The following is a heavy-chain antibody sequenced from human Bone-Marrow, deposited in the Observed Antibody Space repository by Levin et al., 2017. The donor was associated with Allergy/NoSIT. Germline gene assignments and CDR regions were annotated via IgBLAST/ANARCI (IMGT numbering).Heavy chain of an antibody. D-gene: IGHD2-15*01. J-gene: IGHJ6*02. V-gene: IGHV4-59*01. Sequence: SETLSLTCSVSGDSISSYYWTWIRQPPGKGLEWIGYTYYSGSTKSNPSLKSRVTLSIDTSKNQFALKLSSVTAADTAVYYCARSAGRPPGANYYYYGLDVWGHGATVTVS. CDR3: ARSAGRPPGANYYYYGLDV. CDR2: TYYSGST. CDR1: GDSISSYY.